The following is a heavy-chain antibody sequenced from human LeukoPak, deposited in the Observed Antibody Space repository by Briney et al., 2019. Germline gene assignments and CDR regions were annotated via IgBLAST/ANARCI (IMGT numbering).Heavy chain of an antibody. Sequence: ASVKVSCKASGYTFTSYAMHWVRQAPGQRLEWMGWINAGNGNTKYSRKFQGRVTITRDTSASTAYMELSSLRSEDTAVYYCARSFYDSSGYYWFAMDYWGQGTLVTVSS. CDR2: INAGNGNT. CDR3: ARSFYDSSGYYWFAMDY. J-gene: IGHJ4*02. CDR1: GYTFTSYA. D-gene: IGHD3-22*01. V-gene: IGHV1-3*01.